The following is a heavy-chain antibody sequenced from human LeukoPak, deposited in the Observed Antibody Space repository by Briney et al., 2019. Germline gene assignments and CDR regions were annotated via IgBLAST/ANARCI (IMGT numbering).Heavy chain of an antibody. CDR1: GFTFSSYW. CDR2: IKQDGNEK. Sequence: PGGSLRLSCAASGFTFSSYWMTWVRQAPGKGLEWVASIKQDGNEKYYVDSGKGRLTIARDNPKNSLSPQMRRLRADDTAVYYCARDGAFRIYDYWGQGTLVTVSS. J-gene: IGHJ4*02. V-gene: IGHV3-7*01. D-gene: IGHD4/OR15-4a*01. CDR3: ARDGAFRIYDY.